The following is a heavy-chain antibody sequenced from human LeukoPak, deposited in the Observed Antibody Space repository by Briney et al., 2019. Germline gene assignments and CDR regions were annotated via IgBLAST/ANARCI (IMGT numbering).Heavy chain of an antibody. CDR3: ARLVPSGEYPDY. CDR2: IYSSGIT. V-gene: IGHV4-31*03. Sequence: LSLTCSVSGGSISSGLYYWTWIRQHPGKGLEWIGYIYSSGITYCNPSLESRITISLDTSQNQFSLRLNSVTAADTAAYYCARLVPSGEYPDYWGQGTLVTVSS. CDR1: GGSISSGLYY. D-gene: IGHD3-10*01. J-gene: IGHJ4*02.